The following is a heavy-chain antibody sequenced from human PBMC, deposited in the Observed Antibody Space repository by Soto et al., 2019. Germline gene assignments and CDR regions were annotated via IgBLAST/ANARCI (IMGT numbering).Heavy chain of an antibody. Sequence: QVQLQESGPGLVKPSQTLSLTCTVSGGSISSGDYYWSWIRQPPGKGLEWIGYIYYSGSTYYNPSLKSRITLAADTPKNQFSLKLSSVTAADTAVYYCARVRHYSDSSGPDKTDYAGQGTLVTPSS. CDR3: ARVRHYSDSSGPDKTDY. V-gene: IGHV4-30-4*01. J-gene: IGHJ4*02. D-gene: IGHD2-15*01. CDR1: GGSISSGDYY. CDR2: IYYSGST.